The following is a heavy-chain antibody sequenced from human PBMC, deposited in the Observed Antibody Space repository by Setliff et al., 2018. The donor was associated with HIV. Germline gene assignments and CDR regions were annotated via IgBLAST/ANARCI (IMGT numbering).Heavy chain of an antibody. V-gene: IGHV1-18*01. J-gene: IGHJ4*02. D-gene: IGHD1-26*01. CDR2: INAYNGDT. CDR1: GHTFSDYG. Sequence: ASVKVSCKASGHTFSDYGISWMRQAPGQGFEWLGWINAYNGDTNYAPKFQGGVTMTRDKPTSTAYMELRSLRSDDTAMYYCGRDRGWDRRYFEYWGQGSLVTVSS. CDR3: GRDRGWDRRYFEY.